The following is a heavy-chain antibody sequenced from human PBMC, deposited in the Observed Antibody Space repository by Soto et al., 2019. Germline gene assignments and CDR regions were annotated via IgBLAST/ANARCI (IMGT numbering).Heavy chain of an antibody. V-gene: IGHV5-51*01. CDR1: GYSFTSYW. CDR2: IYPGDSDT. CDR3: ARADAPYHGYSSITRPFYYYYGMDV. D-gene: IGHD6-13*01. J-gene: IGHJ6*02. Sequence: PGESLKISCKGSGYSFTSYWIGWVRQMPGKGLEWMGIIYPGDSDTRYSPSFQGQVTISADKSISTAYLQWSSLKASDTAMYYCARADAPYHGYSSITRPFYYYYGMDVWGQGTTVTVSS.